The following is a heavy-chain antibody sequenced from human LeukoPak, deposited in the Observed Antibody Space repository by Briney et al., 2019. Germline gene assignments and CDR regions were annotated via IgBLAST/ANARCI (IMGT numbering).Heavy chain of an antibody. Sequence: SETLSLTCALSGGSISSGDYYWSWIRQPPGKGLERIGYIYDSGSTYYNPSLKSRVTISVDTSKNQFSLKLSSVTAADTAVYYCASLRSSSYYFDYWGQGTLVTVSS. J-gene: IGHJ4*02. D-gene: IGHD6-6*01. V-gene: IGHV4-30-4*08. CDR1: GGSISSGDYY. CDR3: ASLRSSSYYFDY. CDR2: IYDSGST.